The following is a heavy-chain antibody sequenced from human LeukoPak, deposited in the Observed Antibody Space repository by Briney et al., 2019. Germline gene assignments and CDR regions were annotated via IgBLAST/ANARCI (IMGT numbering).Heavy chain of an antibody. D-gene: IGHD6-13*01. Sequence: GASVGVSCKASVYTFTSYYMHWVRQAPGKGLEWMGIINPSGGSTNSAHKFQGRVTMTRDTSISTAYMQLSRLSSDDTAVYYCARDHVAAAGTGCFDPWGQGTLVIVSS. J-gene: IGHJ5*02. CDR3: ARDHVAAAGTGCFDP. CDR2: INPSGGST. V-gene: IGHV1-46*01. CDR1: VYTFTSYY.